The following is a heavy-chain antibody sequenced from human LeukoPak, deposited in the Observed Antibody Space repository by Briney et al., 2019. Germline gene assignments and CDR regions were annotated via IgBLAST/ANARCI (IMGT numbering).Heavy chain of an antibody. D-gene: IGHD3-10*01. CDR3: AKPGRDYYGSGSYYNYFDY. J-gene: IGHJ4*02. Sequence: GGSLRLSCAASGFTFSDFYMDWIRQAPGKGLEWVAHISSSGRTTHYADSVKGRFTISRDNAKNSLYLQMNSLRAEDTALYYCAKPGRDYYGSGSYYNYFDYWGQGTLVTVSS. CDR1: GFTFSDFY. V-gene: IGHV3-11*01. CDR2: ISSSGRTT.